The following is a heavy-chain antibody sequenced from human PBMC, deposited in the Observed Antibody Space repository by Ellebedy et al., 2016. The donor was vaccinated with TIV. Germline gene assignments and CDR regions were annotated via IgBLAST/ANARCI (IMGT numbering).Heavy chain of an antibody. V-gene: IGHV3-15*01. D-gene: IGHD1-26*01. CDR2: IKSYAAGST. CDR1: GLTFSDAW. CDR3: PWDGVTYHDT. Sequence: GESLKISCVVSGLTFSDAWVSWVRQAPGKGPEWVGRIKSYAAGSTDYTAPVKGRFFISRDDSTNTIYLHINSLKTDDTAVYYCPWDGVTYHDTWGQGTLVTVSS. J-gene: IGHJ5*02.